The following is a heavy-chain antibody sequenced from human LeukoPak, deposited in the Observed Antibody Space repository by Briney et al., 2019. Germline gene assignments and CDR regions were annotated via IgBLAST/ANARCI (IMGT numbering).Heavy chain of an antibody. CDR3: ATLGEAPPFDY. V-gene: IGHV4-4*02. Sequence: SGTLSLTCAVSGGSISSSNWWSWVRQPPGKGLEWIGSIYYSGSTYYNPSLKSRVTISVDTSKNQFSLKLSSVTAADTAVYYCATLGEAPPFDYWGQGTLVTVSS. CDR2: IYYSGST. CDR1: GGSISSSNW. J-gene: IGHJ4*02.